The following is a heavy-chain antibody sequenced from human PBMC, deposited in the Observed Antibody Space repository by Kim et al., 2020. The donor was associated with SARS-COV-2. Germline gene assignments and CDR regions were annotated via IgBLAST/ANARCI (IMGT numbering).Heavy chain of an antibody. D-gene: IGHD6-13*01. CDR2: YAT. CDR3: TRPPGYSSS. V-gene: IGHV3-73*01. Sequence: YATAYAASVKGRFTISRDDSKNTAYLQMNSLKTEDTAVYYCTRPPGYSSSWGQGTLVTVSS. J-gene: IGHJ4*02.